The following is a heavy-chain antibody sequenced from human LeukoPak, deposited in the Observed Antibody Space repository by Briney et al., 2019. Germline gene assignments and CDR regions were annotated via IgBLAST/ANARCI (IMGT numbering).Heavy chain of an antibody. CDR1: GFTFSNYG. D-gene: IGHD3-22*01. CDR3: ARGITYYYDSSGYY. CDR2: MRYDGSSR. V-gene: IGHV3-30*02. J-gene: IGHJ4*02. Sequence: GGSLRLSCAASGFTFSNYGIHWVRQAPGKGLEWVAFMRYDGSSRNYADSVKGRFTISRDNAKNSLYLQMNSLRAEDTAVYYCARGITYYYDSSGYYWGQGTLVTVSS.